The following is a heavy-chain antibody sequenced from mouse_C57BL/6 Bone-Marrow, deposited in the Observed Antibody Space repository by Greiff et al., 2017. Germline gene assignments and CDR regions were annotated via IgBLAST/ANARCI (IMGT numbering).Heavy chain of an antibody. D-gene: IGHD2-3*01. Sequence: QVQLKQPGAELVMPGASVKLSCKASGYTFTSYWMHWVKQRPGQGLEWIGEIDPSDSYTNYNQKFKGKSTLTVDKSSSTAYMQLSILTSEDSAVYYCARENYDGSYGAYWGQGTLVTVSA. CDR1: GYTFTSYW. CDR2: IDPSDSYT. V-gene: IGHV1-69*01. CDR3: ARENYDGSYGAY. J-gene: IGHJ3*01.